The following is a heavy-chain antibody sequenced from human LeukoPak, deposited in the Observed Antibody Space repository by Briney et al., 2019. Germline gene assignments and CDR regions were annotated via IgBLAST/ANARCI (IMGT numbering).Heavy chain of an antibody. J-gene: IGHJ4*02. CDR2: ISAYNGNT. D-gene: IGHD3-9*01. CDR1: GYTFTSYG. CDR3: ARGTDYDILTGYYPFDY. Sequence: GPVKVSCKASGYTFTSYGISWVRQAPGQGLEWMGWISAYNGNTNYAQKLQGRVTMTTDTSTSTAYMELRSLRSDDTAVYYCARGTDYDILTGYYPFDYWGQGTLVTVSS. V-gene: IGHV1-18*01.